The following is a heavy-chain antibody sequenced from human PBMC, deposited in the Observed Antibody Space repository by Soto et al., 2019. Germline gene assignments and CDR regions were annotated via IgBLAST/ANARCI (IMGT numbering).Heavy chain of an antibody. CDR2: VSYDGGSK. Sequence: QVRLVESGGGVVQPGRSLRLSCAASGFTFRSYAMHWVRQAPGKGLAWVAVVSYDGGSKYYADSVKGRFTISRDNSNNTLYLQMNSLRAEDTAVYYCASGPVSSAPDYWGQGTLVTVSS. V-gene: IGHV3-30-3*01. CDR1: GFTFRSYA. J-gene: IGHJ4*02. CDR3: ASGPVSSAPDY. D-gene: IGHD2-15*01.